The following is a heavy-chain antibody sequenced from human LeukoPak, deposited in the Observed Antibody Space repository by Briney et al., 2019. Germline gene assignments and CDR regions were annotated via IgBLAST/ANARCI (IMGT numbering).Heavy chain of an antibody. J-gene: IGHJ4*02. CDR3: ATDHTDMYTGFDY. D-gene: IGHD5-18*01. CDR1: GYTFTGYY. Sequence: ASVKVSCKASGYTFTGYYMHWVRQAPGQGLEWMGKINPSNGGTNYAHKFQGRVTMTRDTSISTAYMELNSLRSDDTAVYYCATDHTDMYTGFDYWGQGTLVTVSS. V-gene: IGHV1-2*02. CDR2: INPSNGGT.